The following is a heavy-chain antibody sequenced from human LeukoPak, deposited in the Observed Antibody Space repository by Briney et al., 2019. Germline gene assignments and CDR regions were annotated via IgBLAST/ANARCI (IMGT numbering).Heavy chain of an antibody. J-gene: IGHJ4*02. CDR2: IYYSGST. CDR3: ARVTRWAGLDF. CDR1: GGSISSGDKY. D-gene: IGHD2-21*02. Sequence: SETLSLTCNVSGGSISSGDKYWSWIRQPPGKGLEWLGYIYYSGSTYYNPSLKSRLTISVDTSENQFSLHLTSVTAADTAVYFCARVTRWAGLDFWGQGTLVTVSS. V-gene: IGHV4-30-4*01.